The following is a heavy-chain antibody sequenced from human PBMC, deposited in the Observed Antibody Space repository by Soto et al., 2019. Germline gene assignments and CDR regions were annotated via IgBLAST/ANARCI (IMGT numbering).Heavy chain of an antibody. J-gene: IGHJ4*02. Sequence: ASVKVSCKASGYSFSFYGINWVRQAPGQGLEWMGWINPSDGNRNSAQKFEDRVTMTTATSTNTVFLELRSLKSDDTAIYYCARDRLRGYDSSGFYSWGQGTMVTVS. D-gene: IGHD3-22*01. CDR1: GYSFSFYG. CDR3: ARDRLRGYDSSGFYS. CDR2: INPSDGNR. V-gene: IGHV1-18*01.